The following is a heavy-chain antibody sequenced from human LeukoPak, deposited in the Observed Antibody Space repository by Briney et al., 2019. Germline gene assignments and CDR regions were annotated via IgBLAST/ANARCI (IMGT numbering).Heavy chain of an antibody. CDR3: ARDLWAYYYGSGSYGPWFDP. J-gene: IGHJ5*02. CDR1: GGSFSGYY. D-gene: IGHD3-10*01. CDR2: INHSGST. Sequence: SETLSLTCAVYGGSFSGYYWSWIRQPPGKGLEWIGEINHSGSTNYNPSLKSRVTISVDTSKNQFSLKLSSVTAADTAVYYCARDLWAYYYGSGSYGPWFDPWGQGTLVTVSS. V-gene: IGHV4-34*01.